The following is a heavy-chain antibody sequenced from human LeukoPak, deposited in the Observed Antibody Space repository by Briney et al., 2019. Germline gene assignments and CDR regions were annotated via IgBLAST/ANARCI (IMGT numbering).Heavy chain of an antibody. J-gene: IGHJ3*02. Sequence: GGSLRLSCEASGFSFTNTWMSWVRQAPGKGLEWVGRVKSKADDGTTDYAAPVQGSFTISRDESKNTLSLQMSSLKTADTAVFYRATEGGAGSYYGDDAFDMWGQGAMLTVCS. CDR3: ATEGGAGSYYGDDAFDM. V-gene: IGHV3-15*01. D-gene: IGHD3-10*01. CDR2: VKSKADDGTT. CDR1: GFSFTNTW.